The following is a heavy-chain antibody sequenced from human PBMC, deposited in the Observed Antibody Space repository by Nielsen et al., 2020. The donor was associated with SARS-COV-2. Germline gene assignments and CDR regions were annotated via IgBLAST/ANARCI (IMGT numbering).Heavy chain of an antibody. V-gene: IGHV3-11*06. CDR3: ARVGQFDC. CDR1: GFTFSDYY. CDR2: ISFSGSET. J-gene: IGHJ4*02. D-gene: IGHD3-16*01. Sequence: GESLKISCAASGFTFSDYYMNWIRQAPGKGLEWVSFISFSGSETDYADSVRGRITIFRDNAKNSVSLQMNSLRAEDTAVYYCARVGQFDCWGQGTLVIVSS.